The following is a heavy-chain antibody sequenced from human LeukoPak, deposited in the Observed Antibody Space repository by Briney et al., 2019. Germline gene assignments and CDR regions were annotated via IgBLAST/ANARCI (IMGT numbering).Heavy chain of an antibody. CDR1: GNSFAGYF. Sequence: ASVKVSCKPSGNSFAGYFIHWVRQAPGQGLEWMGRINPNNGAAKYARKFEGRVDMTRDLSIKTAYMELTRLKFDDTAVYYCAXXXXXASGSPYNWFDPWGQGTLVTVSS. D-gene: IGHD3-10*01. J-gene: IGHJ5*02. V-gene: IGHV1-2*06. CDR2: INPNNGAA. CDR3: AXXXXXASGSPYNWFDP.